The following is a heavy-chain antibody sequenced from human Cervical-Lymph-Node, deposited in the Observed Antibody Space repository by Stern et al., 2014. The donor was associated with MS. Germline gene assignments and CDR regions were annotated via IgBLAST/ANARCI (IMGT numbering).Heavy chain of an antibody. D-gene: IGHD2/OR15-2a*01. CDR3: ARDKGMFFL. Sequence: QVQLQESGPGLVKPSQTLSLTCTVSGGSISSGSYYWIWIRQPAGKGLEWIGRIYASGSTNSNPSLKSRVTISVYTSKNQFSLKLSSVTAADTAVYYCARDKGMFFLWGQGTLVTVSS. V-gene: IGHV4-61*02. J-gene: IGHJ4*01. CDR1: GGSISSGSYY. CDR2: IYASGST.